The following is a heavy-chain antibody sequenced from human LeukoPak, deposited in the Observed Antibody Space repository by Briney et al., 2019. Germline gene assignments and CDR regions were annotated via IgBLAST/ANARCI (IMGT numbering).Heavy chain of an antibody. CDR1: GYSINSVYY. CDR2: IHHSGTT. CDR3: ASPSTRGYAYGRSDFDS. V-gene: IGHV4-38-2*02. D-gene: IGHD5-18*01. J-gene: IGHJ4*02. Sequence: SETLSLTCTVSGYSINSVYYWGWIRQPPEKGLERIGSIHHSGTTYYNPSLKSRVTISMDTSRNQFSLKLTSVPAADAALYYCASPSTRGYAYGRSDFDSGGQGTLVPVSS.